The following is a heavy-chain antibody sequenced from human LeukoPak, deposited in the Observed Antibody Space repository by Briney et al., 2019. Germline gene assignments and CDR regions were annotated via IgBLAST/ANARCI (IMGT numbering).Heavy chain of an antibody. Sequence: SETLSLTCTVSGVSISSSNSYWGWIRQPPGKGLEWIGSIYYSGNTYYNASLKSQVSISIDTSKNQFSLRLTSVTAADTAVYYCARQTGSGLFILPGGQGTLVTVAS. V-gene: IGHV4-39*01. D-gene: IGHD3/OR15-3a*01. CDR1: GVSISSSNSY. CDR3: ARQTGSGLFILP. CDR2: IYYSGNT. J-gene: IGHJ4*02.